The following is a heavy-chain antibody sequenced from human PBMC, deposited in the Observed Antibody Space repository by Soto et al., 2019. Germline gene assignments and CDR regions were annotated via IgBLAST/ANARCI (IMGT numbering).Heavy chain of an antibody. CDR2: INPNSGGT. CDR1: GYTFTGYY. V-gene: IGHV1-2*02. J-gene: IGHJ6*02. D-gene: IGHD3-3*01. Sequence: ASVKVSCKASGYTFTGYYMHWVRQAPGQGLEWMGWINPNSGGTNYAQKFQGGVTMTRDTSISTAYMELSRLRSDDTAVYYCARAPPDYDFWSGYYNYYYYGMDVWGQGTTVTVSS. CDR3: ARAPPDYDFWSGYYNYYYYGMDV.